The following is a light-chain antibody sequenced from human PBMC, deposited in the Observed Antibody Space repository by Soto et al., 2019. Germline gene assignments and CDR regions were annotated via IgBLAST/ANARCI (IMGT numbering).Light chain of an antibody. CDR3: CSYAGSYTFARNV. Sequence: QSVLTQPRSVSRSPGQSVTISCTGTSSDVGVYNYVSWYQQHPDKALKLLIYDVSKRPSGVPDRFSGSKSGNTASLTISGLQAEDEADYYCCSYAGSYTFARNVFGTGTKLTVL. J-gene: IGLJ1*01. V-gene: IGLV2-11*01. CDR2: DVS. CDR1: SSDVGVYNY.